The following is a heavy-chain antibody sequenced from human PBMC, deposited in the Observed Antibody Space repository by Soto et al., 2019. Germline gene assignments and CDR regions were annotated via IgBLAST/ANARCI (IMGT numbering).Heavy chain of an antibody. CDR1: GYTFTIYG. D-gene: IGHD2-15*01. J-gene: IGHJ3*01. V-gene: IGHV1-18*01. Sequence: QGQLVQSGAEVKKPGASVKVSCKASGYTFTIYGISWMRQAPGQGLEWMGWISGDNGNTKYAQKFQGRVTMTTDTSTSTDYMELRSLRSDDTAVYYCAGRVGVAPVYDAYDLWGQGTMVTVSS. CDR2: ISGDNGNT. CDR3: AGRVGVAPVYDAYDL.